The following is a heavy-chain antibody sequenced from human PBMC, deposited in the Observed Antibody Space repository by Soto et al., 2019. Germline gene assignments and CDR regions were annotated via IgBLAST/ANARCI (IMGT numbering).Heavy chain of an antibody. Sequence: EVQLVESGGGLVQPGGSLRLSCAASGFTFSSYEMNWVRQAPGKGLEWVSYICSSGSTIYYADSVKGRFTISRDNAKNSLYLQMNSLRAEDTAVCYCARDSGTAWFFDYWGQGTLVTVSS. D-gene: IGHD6-19*01. J-gene: IGHJ4*02. CDR2: ICSSGSTI. CDR3: ARDSGTAWFFDY. V-gene: IGHV3-48*03. CDR1: GFTFSSYE.